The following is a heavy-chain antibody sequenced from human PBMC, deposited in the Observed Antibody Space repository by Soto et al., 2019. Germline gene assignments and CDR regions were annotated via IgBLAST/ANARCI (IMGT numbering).Heavy chain of an antibody. Sequence: PSETLSLTCAVYGGSFIGYYWSWIRQPPGKGLEWIGEINHSGSTNYNPSLKSRVTISVDTSKNQFSLKLSSVTAADTAVYYCARFSDSGSIDYWGQGTLVTVS. CDR2: INHSGST. CDR3: ARFSDSGSIDY. J-gene: IGHJ4*02. CDR1: GGSFIGYY. D-gene: IGHD1-26*01. V-gene: IGHV4-34*01.